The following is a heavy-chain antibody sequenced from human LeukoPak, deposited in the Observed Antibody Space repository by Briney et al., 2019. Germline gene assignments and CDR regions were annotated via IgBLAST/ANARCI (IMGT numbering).Heavy chain of an antibody. J-gene: IGHJ3*02. CDR2: IRYDGSNK. CDR3: AKSSDYYDSRGGAFDI. V-gene: IGHV3-30*02. D-gene: IGHD3-22*01. CDR1: GFTFSSCG. Sequence: PGGSLRLSCAASGFTFSSCGMHWVRQAPGEGLEWVAFIRYDGSNKYYADSVKGRFTISRDNSKNTLYLQMNSLRAEDTAVYYCAKSSDYYDSRGGAFDIWGQGTMVTVSS.